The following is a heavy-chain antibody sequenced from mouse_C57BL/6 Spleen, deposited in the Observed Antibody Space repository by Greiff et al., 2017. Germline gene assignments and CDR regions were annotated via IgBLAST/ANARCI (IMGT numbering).Heavy chain of an antibody. CDR1: GYTFTDYN. CDR2: INPNNGGT. CDR3: ARTMVTSPWFAY. D-gene: IGHD2-2*01. Sequence: EVQLQQSGPELVKPGASVKMSCKASGYTFTDYNMHWVKQSHGKSLEWIGYINPNNGGTSYNQKFKGKATLTVNKSSSTAYMELRSLTSEDSAVYYCARTMVTSPWFAYWGKGTLVTVSA. J-gene: IGHJ3*01. V-gene: IGHV1-22*01.